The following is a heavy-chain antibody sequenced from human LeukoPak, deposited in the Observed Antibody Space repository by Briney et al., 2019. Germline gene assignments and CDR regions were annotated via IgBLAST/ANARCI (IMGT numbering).Heavy chain of an antibody. CDR1: GFTFSSYE. V-gene: IGHV3-48*03. Sequence: GGLLRFSCAAAGFTFSSYEMNWVRPAPGKGQEWGSYISSSGSTIYYADSVKGRFTISRDNVKNSLYLQMNSLRAEDTAVYYCAELGITMIGGVWGKGTTVTISS. CDR2: ISSSGSTI. J-gene: IGHJ6*03. D-gene: IGHD3-10*02. CDR3: AELGITMIGGV.